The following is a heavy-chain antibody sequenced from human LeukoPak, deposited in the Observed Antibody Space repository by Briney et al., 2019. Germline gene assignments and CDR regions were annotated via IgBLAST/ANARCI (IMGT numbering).Heavy chain of an antibody. CDR3: ARSLIVVVITQSFDY. J-gene: IGHJ4*02. Sequence: PGGSLRLSCAASGFTFSSYSMNWVRQAPGKGLEWVSSISSSSSYIYYADSVKGRFTISRDNAKNSLYLQMNSLRAEDTAVYYCARSLIVVVITQSFDYWGQGTLVTVSS. CDR2: ISSSSSYI. CDR1: GFTFSSYS. D-gene: IGHD3-22*01. V-gene: IGHV3-21*01.